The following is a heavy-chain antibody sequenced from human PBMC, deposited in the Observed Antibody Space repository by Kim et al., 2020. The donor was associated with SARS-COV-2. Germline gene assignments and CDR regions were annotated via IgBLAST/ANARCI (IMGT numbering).Heavy chain of an antibody. J-gene: IGHJ4*02. CDR3: ASALGH. CDR2: YTGGRT. D-gene: IGHD3-16*02. Sequence: YTGGRTIYNPSPKSRVTMSVDMSKNQFSLKLSSVTAADTAVYYCASALGHWGQGTLVTVSS. V-gene: IGHV4-4*07.